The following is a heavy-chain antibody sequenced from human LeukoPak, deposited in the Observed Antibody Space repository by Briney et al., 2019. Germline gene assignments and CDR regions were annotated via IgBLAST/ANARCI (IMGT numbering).Heavy chain of an antibody. Sequence: SETLSLTCAISGDSVSSNSAAWNWIRQSPSRGLEWLGRTYYRSKWYNDYAVSVKSRITINPDTSKNQFSLQLNSVTPEDTAVYYCASFSRYTDAFDIWGQGTMVTVSS. CDR3: ASFSRYTDAFDI. CDR2: TYYRSKWYN. D-gene: IGHD1-1*01. V-gene: IGHV6-1*01. J-gene: IGHJ3*02. CDR1: GDSVSSNSAA.